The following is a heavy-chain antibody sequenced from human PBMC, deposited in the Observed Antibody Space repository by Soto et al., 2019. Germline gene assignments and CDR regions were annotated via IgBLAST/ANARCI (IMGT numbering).Heavy chain of an antibody. CDR3: AHRRSSCDWNGGYFDY. J-gene: IGHJ4*02. CDR2: AYWDDDN. D-gene: IGHD1-1*01. Sequence: ESGPTLVNPTQTLTLTCSFSGFSLTTRPGGVGWIRQSPGKALEWLAFAYWDDDNRYSPSLRSRLTVAKDTSKNQVVLTVTNMDTVDTATYYCAHRRSSCDWNGGYFDYWGQGTLVTVSS. CDR1: GFSLTTRPGG. V-gene: IGHV2-5*02.